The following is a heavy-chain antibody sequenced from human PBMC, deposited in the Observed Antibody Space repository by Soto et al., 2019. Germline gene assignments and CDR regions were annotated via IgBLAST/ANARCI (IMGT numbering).Heavy chain of an antibody. CDR3: ARGIFGSGTANDY. CDR2: INGDGSGT. CDR1: GFTFSGSW. V-gene: IGHV3-74*01. D-gene: IGHD3-10*01. J-gene: IGHJ4*02. Sequence: EVQLVESGGGLVQPGGSLRLSCAASGFTFSGSWMHWVRQAPGKGLVWVSRINGDGSGTSYADFVKGRFTISRDDAKNKLFVQIDGLRAEDTAVYYCARGIFGSGTANDYWGQGTLVTVSS.